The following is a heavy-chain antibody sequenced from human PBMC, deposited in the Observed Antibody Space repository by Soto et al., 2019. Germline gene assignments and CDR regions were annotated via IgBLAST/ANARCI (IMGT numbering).Heavy chain of an antibody. CDR3: ARHHVRGRTIAGAAEF. CDR1: GGSLSGYY. J-gene: IGHJ4*02. Sequence: QVQLQQRGAGLLKPSETLSLTCAVYGGSLSGYYWSWIRQPPGKALEWIGEFNHSGDTNYNPSLKSLVSISADTSKTQVCLNLSSVTAADTAMYYCARHHVRGRTIAGAAEFWGQGTLVTVSS. D-gene: IGHD1-26*01. V-gene: IGHV4-34*01. CDR2: FNHSGDT.